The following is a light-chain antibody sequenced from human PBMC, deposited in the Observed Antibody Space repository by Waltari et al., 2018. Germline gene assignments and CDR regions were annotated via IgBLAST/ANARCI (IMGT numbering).Light chain of an antibody. Sequence: DIQMTQSPSSLSAYVGDRVTITCQASHDISNCLNWYQQKPGKAPKCLSYDASNLDAGVPSRVSGSGSGTHFTLTISSLQPEDIATYYCQQYDILPLTFGPGTKVDIK. V-gene: IGKV1-33*01. CDR2: DAS. CDR1: HDISNC. J-gene: IGKJ3*01. CDR3: QQYDILPLT.